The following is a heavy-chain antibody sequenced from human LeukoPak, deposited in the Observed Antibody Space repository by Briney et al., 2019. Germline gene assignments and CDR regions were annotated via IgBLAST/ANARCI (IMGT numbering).Heavy chain of an antibody. D-gene: IGHD3-10*01. CDR1: GFTFSSYG. Sequence: GGSLRLSCAASGFTFSSYGMHWVRQAPGKGLEWVAFIRYDGSNKYYADSVKGRFTISRDNSKNTLYLQMNSLRAEDTAVYYCAKDRTTMVRGGPHKHWGQGTLVTVSS. CDR3: AKDRTTMVRGGPHKH. V-gene: IGHV3-30*02. J-gene: IGHJ4*02. CDR2: IRYDGSNK.